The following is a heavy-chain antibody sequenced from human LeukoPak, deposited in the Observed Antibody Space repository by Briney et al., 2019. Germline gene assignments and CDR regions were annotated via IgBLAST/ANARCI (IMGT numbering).Heavy chain of an antibody. Sequence: GGSLRLSCAASAFTFSRYAMSWVRQAPGKGLEGVSGVSGSGGSTYYADSVKGRFTISRDNSKNTLYLQLNSLRVEDTAEYYCAKTLRESSGREYFDLWGRGTLVTVSS. D-gene: IGHD6-19*01. CDR2: VSGSGGST. J-gene: IGHJ2*01. CDR3: AKTLRESSGREYFDL. CDR1: AFTFSRYA. V-gene: IGHV3-23*01.